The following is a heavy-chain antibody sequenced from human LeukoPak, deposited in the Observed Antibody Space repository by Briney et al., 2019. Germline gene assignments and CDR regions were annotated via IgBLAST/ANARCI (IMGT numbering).Heavy chain of an antibody. Sequence: ASVKVSCKASGYTFTSYDIYWVRQATGQGLEWMGWMNPNSGNTGYAQKFQGRVTMTRNTSISTAYMELSSLRSEDTAVYYCARVLSSGWYSTRPQNWFDPWGQGTLVTVSS. CDR1: GYTFTSYD. V-gene: IGHV1-8*01. CDR3: ARVLSSGWYSTRPQNWFDP. CDR2: MNPNSGNT. D-gene: IGHD6-19*01. J-gene: IGHJ5*02.